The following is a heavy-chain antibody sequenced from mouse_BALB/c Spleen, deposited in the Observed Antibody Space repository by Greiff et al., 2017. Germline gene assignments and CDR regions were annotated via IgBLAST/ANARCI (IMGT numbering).Heavy chain of an antibody. CDR1: GYTFTDYA. V-gene: IGHV1S137*01. D-gene: IGHD2-3*01. Sequence: VQLQQSGAELVRPGVSVKISCKGSGYTFTDYAMHWVKQSHAKSLEWIGVISTYYGDASYNQKFKGKATMTVDKSSSTAYMELARLTSEDSAIYYCAREEDGYYAMDYWGQGTSVTVSS. J-gene: IGHJ4*01. CDR3: AREEDGYYAMDY. CDR2: ISTYYGDA.